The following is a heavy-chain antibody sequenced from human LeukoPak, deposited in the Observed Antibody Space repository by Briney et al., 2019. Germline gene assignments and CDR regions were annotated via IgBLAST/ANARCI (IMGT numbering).Heavy chain of an antibody. V-gene: IGHV4-4*02. Sequence: SETLSLTCGVSGGSVSSTNWWTWIRQPPGKGLEWIGEVHLDGRTNFNPSLKSRLTMSVDLSENHVSLKLTSVTAADTAVYYCAREGGFYRPLDYTGQGTLVTVSS. J-gene: IGHJ4*02. D-gene: IGHD6-25*01. CDR2: VHLDGRT. CDR3: AREGGFYRPLDY. CDR1: GGSVSSTNW.